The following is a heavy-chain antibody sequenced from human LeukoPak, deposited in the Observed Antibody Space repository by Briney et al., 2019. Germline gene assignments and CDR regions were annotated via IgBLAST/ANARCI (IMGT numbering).Heavy chain of an antibody. J-gene: IGHJ4*02. CDR3: ARDISSYYYDSSGYPAAVDY. D-gene: IGHD3-22*01. Sequence: GGSLRLSCAASGFTFSNYIMNWVRQAPGKGLEWVSSISSSSSYIYYADSVKGRFTISRDNAKNSLYLQMNSLRAEDTAVYYCARDISSYYYDSSGYPAAVDYWGQGTLVTVSS. CDR1: GFTFSNYI. CDR2: ISSSSSYI. V-gene: IGHV3-21*01.